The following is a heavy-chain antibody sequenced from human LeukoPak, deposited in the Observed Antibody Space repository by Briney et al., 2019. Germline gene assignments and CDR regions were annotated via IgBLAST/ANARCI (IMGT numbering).Heavy chain of an antibody. CDR1: GGSISSYY. CDR3: ARDLGPVVIAPNWAFDI. Sequence: SETLSLTCTVSGGSISSYYWSWLRQPAGKGLEWIGRIYTSGSTNYNPSLKSRVTMSVDTSKNQFSLKLSSVTAADTAVYYCARDLGPVVIAPNWAFDIWGQGTMVTVSS. D-gene: IGHD2-21*01. V-gene: IGHV4-4*07. J-gene: IGHJ3*02. CDR2: IYTSGST.